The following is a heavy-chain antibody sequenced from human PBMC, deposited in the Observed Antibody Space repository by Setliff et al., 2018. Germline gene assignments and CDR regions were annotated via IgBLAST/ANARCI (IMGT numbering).Heavy chain of an antibody. D-gene: IGHD2-2*01. CDR2: INHSGST. V-gene: IGHV4-34*01. CDR3: ARHIWGAKMQLPHDVFDI. Sequence: SETLSLTCAVYGGSFSNYYWSWIRQPPGKGLEWIGEINHSGSTNYNPSLKGRVTISVDMSKNHLSLKLSSVTAADTAVYYCARHIWGAKMQLPHDVFDIWGQGTMVTVSS. J-gene: IGHJ3*02. CDR1: GGSFSNYY.